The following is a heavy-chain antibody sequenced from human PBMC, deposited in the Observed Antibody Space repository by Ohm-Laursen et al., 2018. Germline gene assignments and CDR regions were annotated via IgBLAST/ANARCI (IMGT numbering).Heavy chain of an antibody. J-gene: IGHJ4*02. Sequence: SQTLSLTCAVYGGSFSDYYWSWICQPPGKGLEWIGEINYSGSTNYNPSLKSRVTISVDTSKNQFSLKLSSVTAADTAVYYCARLYSSGWFGGFDYWGQGTLVTVSS. V-gene: IGHV4-34*01. CDR3: ARLYSSGWFGGFDY. D-gene: IGHD6-19*01. CDR2: INYSGST. CDR1: GGSFSDYY.